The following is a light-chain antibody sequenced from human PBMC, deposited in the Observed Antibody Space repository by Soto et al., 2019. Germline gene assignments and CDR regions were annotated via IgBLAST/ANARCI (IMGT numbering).Light chain of an antibody. CDR3: HQYHNWPPFT. CDR1: QSVNSN. CDR2: GAS. Sequence: EIVMTQSPATLSVSPGERATLSCRASQSVNSNLAWYQQKPGQAPRLLIYGASTRATGIPARFGGSGSGTEYTLPISSLQSEDFAVYYCHQYHNWPPFTFGQGTRLEIK. J-gene: IGKJ2*01. V-gene: IGKV3-15*01.